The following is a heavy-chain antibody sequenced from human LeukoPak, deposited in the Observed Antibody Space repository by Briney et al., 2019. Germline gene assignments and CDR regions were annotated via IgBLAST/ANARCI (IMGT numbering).Heavy chain of an antibody. V-gene: IGHV3-43*01. D-gene: IGHD6-6*01. CDR3: AKESWSSSSEGYYMDV. J-gene: IGHJ6*03. CDR2: ISWDGGST. CDR1: GFTFDDYG. Sequence: GGSLRLSCAASGFTFDDYGMSWVRQAPGKGLEWVSLISWDGGSTYYADSVKGRFTISRDNSKNSLYLQMNSLRTEDTALYYCAKESWSSSSEGYYMDVWGKGTTVTVSS.